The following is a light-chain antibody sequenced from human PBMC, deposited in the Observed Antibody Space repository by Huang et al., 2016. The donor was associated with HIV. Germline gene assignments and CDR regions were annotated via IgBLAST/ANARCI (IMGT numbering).Light chain of an antibody. CDR1: QSVNYK. V-gene: IGKV3-15*01. CDR3: QQYSSWPS. Sequence: EILMTQSPATLSVYSGDRVTRSCRASQSVNYKLAWYQHKPGQAPRPLIHCASTRATGVPPRFSGSGSGTDCTLTITSLTAEDFAVYFCQQYSSWPSFGQGTKV. CDR2: CAS. J-gene: IGKJ1*01.